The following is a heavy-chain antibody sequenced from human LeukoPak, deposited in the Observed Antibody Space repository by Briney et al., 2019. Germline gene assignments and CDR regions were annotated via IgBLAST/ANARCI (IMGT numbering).Heavy chain of an antibody. CDR2: VSGSSHKI. J-gene: IGHJ1*01. D-gene: IGHD5-18*01. Sequence: GGSLRLSCVASGFTFSNYAMSWVRQAPNKGLDWVSVVSGSSHKIRYADSVKGRFTISRDNFENTLYLQTNNLRAEDTALYYCAGRPTGYSSGYIFWGQGALVTVSS. CDR3: AGRPTGYSSGYIF. CDR1: GFTFSNYA. V-gene: IGHV3-23*01.